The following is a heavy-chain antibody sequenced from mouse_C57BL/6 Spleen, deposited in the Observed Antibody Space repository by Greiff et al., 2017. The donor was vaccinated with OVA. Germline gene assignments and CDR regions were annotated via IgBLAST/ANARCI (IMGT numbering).Heavy chain of an antibody. V-gene: IGHV1-52*01. CDR2: IDPSDSET. CDR1: GYTFTSYW. Sequence: QQSCKASGYTFTSYWMHWVKQRPIQGLEWIGNIDPSDSETHYNQKFKDKATLTVDKSSSTAYMQLSSLTSEDSAVYYCARYSNYPYYFDYWGQGTTLTVSS. J-gene: IGHJ2*01. CDR3: ARYSNYPYYFDY. D-gene: IGHD2-5*01.